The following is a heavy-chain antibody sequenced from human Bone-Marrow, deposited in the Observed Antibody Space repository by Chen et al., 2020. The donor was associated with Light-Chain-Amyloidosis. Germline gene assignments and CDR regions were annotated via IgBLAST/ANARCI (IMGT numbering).Heavy chain of an antibody. D-gene: IGHD1-26*01. CDR1: GGSISSSSYY. V-gene: IGHV4-39*07. CDR3: ARGRGGGWGSYYD. CDR2: INHSGST. Sequence: QLQLQESGPGLVKPSETLSLTCTVSGGSISSSSYYWGWIRQPPGKGLEWIGEINHSGSTNYNPSLKSRLTISVDTSKKQLSLKLSSVTAADTAVYYCARGRGGGWGSYYDWGQGTLVTVSS. J-gene: IGHJ4*02.